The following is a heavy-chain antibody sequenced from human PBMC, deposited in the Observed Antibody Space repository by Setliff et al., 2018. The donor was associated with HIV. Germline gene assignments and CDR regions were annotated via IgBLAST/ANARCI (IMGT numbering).Heavy chain of an antibody. CDR1: GASIYSGDYS. CDR2: TYFSGST. D-gene: IGHD3-10*01. J-gene: IGHJ5*02. CDR3: ARHGSNWFDP. V-gene: IGHV4-30-4*08. Sequence: PSETLSLTCTVSGASIYSGDYSWSWVRQHPGRGLEWIGYTYFSGSTYYNPSLKSRVTISVDTSKNQFYLRLSSVTAADTAVYYCARHGSNWFDPWGQGTQVTVSS.